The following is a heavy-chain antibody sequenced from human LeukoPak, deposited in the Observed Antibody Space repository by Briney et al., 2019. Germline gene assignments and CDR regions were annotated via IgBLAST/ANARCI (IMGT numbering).Heavy chain of an antibody. V-gene: IGHV4-4*07. J-gene: IGHJ2*01. CDR1: GASIGSYY. D-gene: IGHD3-3*01. Sequence: KPSETLSLTCTVSGASIGSYYWSWIRQPAGKGLEGIGRIYTTGTTNYHPSLKSRVTMSLDTSKSQFSLELSSVTAAATAVYYCARVGFLSASLHFGPYFDLWGRGTLVTVSS. CDR3: ARVGFLSASLHFGPYFDL. CDR2: IYTTGTT.